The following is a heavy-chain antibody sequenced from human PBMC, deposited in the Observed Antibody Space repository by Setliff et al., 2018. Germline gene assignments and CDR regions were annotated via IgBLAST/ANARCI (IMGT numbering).Heavy chain of an antibody. CDR3: ARVAQYSSSSFYYYYYGMDV. CDR1: GFIFSDYY. J-gene: IGHJ6*02. Sequence: GSLRLSCAASGFIFSDYYMSWVRQPPGKGLEWIGSIYYSGSTYYNPSLKSRVTISVDTSKNQFSLKLSSVTAADTAVYYCARVAQYSSSSFYYYYYGMDVWGQGTTVTVSS. CDR2: IYYSGST. V-gene: IGHV4-38-2*01. D-gene: IGHD6-6*01.